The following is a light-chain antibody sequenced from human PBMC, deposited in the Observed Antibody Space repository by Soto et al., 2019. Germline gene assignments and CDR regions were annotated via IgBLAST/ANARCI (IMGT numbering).Light chain of an antibody. J-gene: IGKJ5*01. CDR1: QSVAEN. V-gene: IGKV3-15*01. CDR3: QQYNNWPIT. Sequence: EVLMTQSPSTLFVSPGERVPLSCRSSQSVAENLAWFQQKPGQGPRLLIYGASTRATGIPARFSGSGSETDFTLTISSLRSEDSEVYHCQQYNNWPITFGQGTRLEIK. CDR2: GAS.